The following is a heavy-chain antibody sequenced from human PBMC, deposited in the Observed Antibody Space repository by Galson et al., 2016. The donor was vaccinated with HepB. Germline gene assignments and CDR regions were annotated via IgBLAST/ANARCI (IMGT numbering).Heavy chain of an antibody. V-gene: IGHV3-23*01. J-gene: IGHJ1*01. CDR3: ANVARGLGKYFQH. CDR2: ISESGRTT. D-gene: IGHD6-19*01. Sequence: SLRLSRAASGFTFRSYAMTWVRQAPGKGLEWVSTISESGRTTYYADSVKGRFTISRDNSKNTLYLQTNSLRAEDTAVYYCANVARGLGKYFQHWGQGTLVTVSS. CDR1: GFTFRSYA.